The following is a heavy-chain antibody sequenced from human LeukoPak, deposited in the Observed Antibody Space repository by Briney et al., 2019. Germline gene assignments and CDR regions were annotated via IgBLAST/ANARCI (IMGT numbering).Heavy chain of an antibody. Sequence: GGSLRLSCAASGFSFSSSDMNWIRQAPGKGLEWVSHISDSGTTIFYAGSVKGRFTVSRDNAKKSLYLQMNSLRAEDTAVYYCASENVLARGSNFDYWGLGTLVTVSS. J-gene: IGHJ4*02. V-gene: IGHV3-48*03. CDR3: ASENVLARGSNFDY. CDR1: GFSFSSSD. CDR2: ISDSGTTI. D-gene: IGHD3-10*01.